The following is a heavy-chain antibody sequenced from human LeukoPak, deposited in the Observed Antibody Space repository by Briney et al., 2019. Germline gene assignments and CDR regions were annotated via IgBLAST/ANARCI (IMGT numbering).Heavy chain of an antibody. CDR2: IKSKTDGGTT. CDR1: GFTFSNAW. V-gene: IGHV3-15*01. Sequence: GGSLRLSCAASGFTFSNAWMSWVRQAPGKGLEWVGRIKSKTDGGTTDYAAPVKGRFTISRDDSKNTLYLQMNSLKTEDTAVYYCTTDRGHCSGGSCRDAFDIWGQGTMVTVSS. J-gene: IGHJ3*02. CDR3: TTDRGHCSGGSCRDAFDI. D-gene: IGHD2-15*01.